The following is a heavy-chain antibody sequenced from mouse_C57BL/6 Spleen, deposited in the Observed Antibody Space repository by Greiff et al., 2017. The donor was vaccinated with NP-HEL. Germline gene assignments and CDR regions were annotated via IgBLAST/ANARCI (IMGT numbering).Heavy chain of an antibody. J-gene: IGHJ4*01. CDR1: GFNIKDYY. CDR2: IDPEDGET. CDR3: ARGDSSGYYYYAMDY. Sequence: VQLKESGAELVKPGASVKLSCTASGFNIKDYYMHWVKQRTEQGLEWIGRIDPEDGETKYAPKFQGKATITADTSSNTAYLQLSSLTSEDTAVYYCARGDSSGYYYYAMDYWGQGTSVTVSS. V-gene: IGHV14-2*01. D-gene: IGHD3-2*02.